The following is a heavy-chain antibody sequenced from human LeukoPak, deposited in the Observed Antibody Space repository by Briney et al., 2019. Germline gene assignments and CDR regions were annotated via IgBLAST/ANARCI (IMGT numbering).Heavy chain of an antibody. CDR3: GRGNKSFDP. J-gene: IGHJ5*02. CDR2: INPNTGGT. Sequence: ASVKVSCKTSGYTFNAYYMHWVRQAPGQGLEWMGWINPNTGGTNYAQKFQGRVTMTKDTSINAAYMELNKLTSDDTAVYYCGRGNKSFDPWGQGTLVTVSS. CDR1: GYTFNAYY. V-gene: IGHV1-2*02.